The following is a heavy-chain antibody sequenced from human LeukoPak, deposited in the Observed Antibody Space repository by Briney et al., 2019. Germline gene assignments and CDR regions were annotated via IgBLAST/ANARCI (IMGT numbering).Heavy chain of an antibody. J-gene: IGHJ6*02. CDR1: GGSISSYY. CDR3: ARGRTVTRDQLRYYYYGMDV. V-gene: IGHV4-59*12. D-gene: IGHD4-17*01. CDR2: IYYSGST. Sequence: KASETLSLTCTVSGGSISSYYWSWIRQPPGKGLEWIGYIYYSGSTNYNPSLKSRVTISVDTSKNQFSLKLSSVTAADTAVYYCARGRTVTRDQLRYYYYGMDVWGQGTTVTVSS.